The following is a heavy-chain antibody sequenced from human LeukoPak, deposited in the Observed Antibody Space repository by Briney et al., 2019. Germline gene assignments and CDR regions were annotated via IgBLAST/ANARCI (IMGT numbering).Heavy chain of an antibody. J-gene: IGHJ4*02. CDR3: ARESAQTGPRRPFDY. CDR1: GFTFSSYG. D-gene: IGHD1-1*01. V-gene: IGHV3-11*01. CDR2: ISSSGSTI. Sequence: SGGSLRLSCAASGFTFSSYGMSWIRQAPGKGLEWVSYISSSGSTIYYADSVKGRFTISRDNAKNSLYLQMNSLRAEDTAVYYCARESAQTGPRRPFDYWGQGTLVTVSS.